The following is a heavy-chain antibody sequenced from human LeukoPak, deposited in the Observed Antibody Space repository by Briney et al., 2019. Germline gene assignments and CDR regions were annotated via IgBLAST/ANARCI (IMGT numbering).Heavy chain of an antibody. CDR3: AKDSGWILFDD. J-gene: IGHJ4*02. CDR2: ISSSGSTI. Sequence: PGGSLRLSCAASGFTFSDYYMSWIRQAPGKGLEWVSYISSSGSTIYYADSVKGRFTISRDNSKNTLYLQMNSLRAEDTALYFCAKDSGWILFDDWGQGTLVTVSS. D-gene: IGHD2-2*03. CDR1: GFTFSDYY. V-gene: IGHV3-11*01.